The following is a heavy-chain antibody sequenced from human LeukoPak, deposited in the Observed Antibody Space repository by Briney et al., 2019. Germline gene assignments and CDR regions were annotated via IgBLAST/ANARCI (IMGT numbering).Heavy chain of an antibody. Sequence: ASVKVSCKASGYTFTSYAMHWVRQAPGQRLEWMGWINAGNGNTKYSQKFQDRVTITRDTSASIVYMELSSLRSEDTAVYCCARDSHYYGSSGYNQGDFDYWGQGTLVTVSS. J-gene: IGHJ4*02. D-gene: IGHD3-22*01. CDR2: INAGNGNT. V-gene: IGHV1-3*01. CDR3: ARDSHYYGSSGYNQGDFDY. CDR1: GYTFTSYA.